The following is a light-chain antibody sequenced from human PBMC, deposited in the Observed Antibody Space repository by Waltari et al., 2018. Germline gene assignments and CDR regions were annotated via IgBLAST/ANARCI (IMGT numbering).Light chain of an antibody. CDR1: SSDVGGYHC. CDR2: DVS. V-gene: IGLV2-11*01. Sequence: QSALTQPRSVSVSPGQSVTISCTGTSSDVGGYHCVSWYQQHPGKSPKPMIYDVSKRPSGVPVRFSGSKSGNTASLTISGLQAEDEADYYCCSYAGSFVVFGGGTKLTVL. J-gene: IGLJ2*01. CDR3: CSYAGSFVV.